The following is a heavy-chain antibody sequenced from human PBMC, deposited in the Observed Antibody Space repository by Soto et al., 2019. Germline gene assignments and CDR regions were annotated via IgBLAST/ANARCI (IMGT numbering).Heavy chain of an antibody. V-gene: IGHV4-34*01. D-gene: IGHD3-3*02. CDR2: INHSGST. CDR3: ARVKLAGRGSFHY. Sequence: SETLSLTCAVYGGSFSGYYWSWIRQPPGKGLEWIGEINHSGSTNYNPSLKSRVTISVDTSKNQFSLKLSSVTAADTAVYYCARVKLAGRGSFHYWGQGTLVTVSS. CDR1: GGSFSGYY. J-gene: IGHJ4*02.